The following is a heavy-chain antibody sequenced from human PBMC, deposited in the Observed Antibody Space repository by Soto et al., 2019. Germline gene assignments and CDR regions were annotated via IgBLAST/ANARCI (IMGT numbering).Heavy chain of an antibody. CDR2: INPHTGDT. V-gene: IGHV1-2*07. CDR3: ARSHGARSNVFRSAFPLDY. CDR1: GYAFSAYY. D-gene: IGHD1-26*01. Sequence: QVHLVQSGAEVKKPGASVKVSCQASGYAFSAYYIHWVRQAPGQGLEWMGWINPHTGDTNYTNMFAARVTLTTDTATNTASMDLAGLTSADTAVYYGARSHGARSNVFRSAFPLDYWGQGTLVAVSS. J-gene: IGHJ4*02.